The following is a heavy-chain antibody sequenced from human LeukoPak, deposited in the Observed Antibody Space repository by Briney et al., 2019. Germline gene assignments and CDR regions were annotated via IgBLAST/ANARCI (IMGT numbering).Heavy chain of an antibody. D-gene: IGHD3-3*01. CDR2: ISSSSSTI. CDR3: ARQTYYDFWSGYYTGMGFDYYYGMDV. Sequence: PGGSLRLSCAASGFTFSSYSMNWVRQAPGKGLEWVSYISSSSSTIYYADSVKGRFTISRDNAKNSLYLQMNSLRDEDTAVYYCARQTYYDFWSGYYTGMGFDYYYGMDVWGQGTTVTVSS. V-gene: IGHV3-48*02. CDR1: GFTFSSYS. J-gene: IGHJ6*02.